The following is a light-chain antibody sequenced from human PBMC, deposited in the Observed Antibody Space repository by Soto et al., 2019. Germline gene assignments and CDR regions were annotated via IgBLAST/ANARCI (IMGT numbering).Light chain of an antibody. CDR3: TSYTSCDAVV. CDR2: EVK. J-gene: IGLJ2*01. Sequence: QSALTQPPSVSGSPGQSVTISCTGTSSDVGTYNRVSWYQQPPGTAPKLMIYEVKIRPSGVPDRFSGSKSGNTASLTISGLQAEDEADYYCTSYTSCDAVVFGGGTKLTVL. CDR1: SSDVGTYNR. V-gene: IGLV2-18*02.